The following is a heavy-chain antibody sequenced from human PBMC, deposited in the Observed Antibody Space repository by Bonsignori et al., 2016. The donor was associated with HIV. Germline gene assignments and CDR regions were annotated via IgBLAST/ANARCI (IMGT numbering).Heavy chain of an antibody. V-gene: IGHV3-20*01. J-gene: IGHJ3*02. CDR3: ARITYYDSAGYGAQHDAFDI. D-gene: IGHD3-22*01. CDR2: ISWDGGDR. Sequence: VRQAPGKGLEWVSGISWDGGDRGHADSVKGRFTISRDNAKNFLFLQMNSLKVEDTALYHCARITYYDSAGYGAQHDAFDIWGQGTMVTVSS.